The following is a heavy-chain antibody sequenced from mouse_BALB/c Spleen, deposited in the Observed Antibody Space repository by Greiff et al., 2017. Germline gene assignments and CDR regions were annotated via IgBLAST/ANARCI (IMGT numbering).Heavy chain of an antibody. J-gene: IGHJ3*01. CDR2: ISSGGSYT. Sequence: DVMLVESGGDLVKPGGSLKLSCAASGFTFSSYGMSWVRQTPDKRLEWVATISSGGSYTYYPDSVKGRFTISRDNAKNTLYLQMSSLKSEDTAMYYCARDPYYGSSYGDWFAYWGQGTLVTVSA. CDR3: ARDPYYGSSYGDWFAY. D-gene: IGHD1-1*01. CDR1: GFTFSSYG. V-gene: IGHV5-6*02.